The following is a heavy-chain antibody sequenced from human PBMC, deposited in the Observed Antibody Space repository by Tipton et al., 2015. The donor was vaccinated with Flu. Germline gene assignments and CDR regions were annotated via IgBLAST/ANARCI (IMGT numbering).Heavy chain of an antibody. CDR2: INPNSGGT. Sequence: QLVQSGAEVKKPGASVKVSCKASGYTFTDYYIHWVRQAPGQGLEWMGWINPNSGGTNYAQKFKGRVTMTRDTSISTAYMELSSLRSDDTAVYYCAREPAPIGSPKSDAFDVWGQGTKVTVSS. CDR3: AREPAPIGSPKSDAFDV. CDR1: GYTFTDYY. J-gene: IGHJ3*01. V-gene: IGHV1-2*02. D-gene: IGHD3-10*01.